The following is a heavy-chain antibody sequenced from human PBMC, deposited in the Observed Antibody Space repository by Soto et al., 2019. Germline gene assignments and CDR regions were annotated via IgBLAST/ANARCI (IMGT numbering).Heavy chain of an antibody. D-gene: IGHD3-22*01. J-gene: IGHJ3*02. V-gene: IGHV4-39*01. CDR3: ALYDSSDIMTFDI. CDR1: GGSISSSSYY. CDR2: IYYSGST. Sequence: PSETLSLTCTVAGGSISSSSYYCGWIRQPPGKGLEWIGSIYYSGSTYHNPSLKGRVTISVDTSKSQFSLKLSSVTAADTAVYYCALYDSSDIMTFDIWGLGTMVTVSS.